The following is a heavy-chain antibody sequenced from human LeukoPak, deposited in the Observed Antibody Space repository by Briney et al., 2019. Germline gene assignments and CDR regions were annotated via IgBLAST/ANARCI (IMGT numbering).Heavy chain of an antibody. V-gene: IGHV3-23*01. CDR1: GFTFGDYA. Sequence: GGSLRLSCTASGFTFGDYAMSWVRQAPGKGLEWVSVISGSGDITYYADSVKGQFTISRDNSKNTLYLQMNSVRAEDTAVYYCAKDRRYYDYWGQGTLVTVSS. CDR2: ISGSGDIT. CDR3: AKDRRYYDY. J-gene: IGHJ4*02.